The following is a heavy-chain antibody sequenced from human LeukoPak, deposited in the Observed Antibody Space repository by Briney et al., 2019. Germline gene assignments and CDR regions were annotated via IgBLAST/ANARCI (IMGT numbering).Heavy chain of an antibody. CDR1: GYTFTSYY. CDR3: ARERAMATMDY. Sequence: ASVKVSCKASGYTFTSYYIHWVRQAPGQGLEWMGIINPSGGSTSYAQKFQGRVTMTRDTSTSTVYMELSSLKSEDTAVYYCARERAMATMDYWGQGTLVTVSS. J-gene: IGHJ4*02. CDR2: INPSGGST. D-gene: IGHD5-24*01. V-gene: IGHV1-46*01.